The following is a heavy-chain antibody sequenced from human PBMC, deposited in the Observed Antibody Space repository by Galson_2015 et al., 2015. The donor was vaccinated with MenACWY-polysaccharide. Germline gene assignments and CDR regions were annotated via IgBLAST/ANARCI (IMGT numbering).Heavy chain of an antibody. Sequence: SVKVSCKASGYTFTYNDINWVRQATGQRLEWMGLMNPRSGHTEDAQKFQGRVTMTSNTAISTAYMELTSLRSEDTAVYYCARGHYGAWGQGTLVIVSS. D-gene: IGHD3-10*01. CDR3: ARGHYGA. CDR1: GYTFTYND. J-gene: IGHJ5*02. V-gene: IGHV1-8*01. CDR2: MNPRSGHT.